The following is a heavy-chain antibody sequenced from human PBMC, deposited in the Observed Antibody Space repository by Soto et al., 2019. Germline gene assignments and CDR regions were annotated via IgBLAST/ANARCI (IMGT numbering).Heavy chain of an antibody. V-gene: IGHV4-34*01. CDR1: GGSFSGYY. Sequence: QMQLQQWGAGLLKPSETLSLTCAVYGGSFSGYYWSWIRQPPGKGLEWIGEINESGSTKYNPSLKSRVTNIGGTAKNQFSPKVGLVAAADKAVYFRAKRLNPMDGGFTRRGDQHYFQGGWGKGTTVTVSS. CDR3: AKRLNPMDGGFTRRGDQHYFQGG. CDR2: INESGST. D-gene: IGHD3-10*01. J-gene: IGHJ6*04.